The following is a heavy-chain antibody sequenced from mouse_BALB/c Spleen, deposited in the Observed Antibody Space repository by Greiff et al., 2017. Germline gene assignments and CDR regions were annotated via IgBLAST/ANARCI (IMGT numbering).Heavy chain of an antibody. Sequence: QVQLQQSGAELAKPGASVKMSCKASGYTFTSYWMHWVKQRPGQGLEWIGYINPSTGYTEYNQKFKDKATLTADKSSSTAYMQLSSLTSEDSAVYYCARREDGNYVGYAMDYWGQGTSVTVSS. CDR3: ARREDGNYVGYAMDY. V-gene: IGHV1-7*01. CDR1: GYTFTSYW. CDR2: INPSTGYT. J-gene: IGHJ4*01. D-gene: IGHD2-1*01.